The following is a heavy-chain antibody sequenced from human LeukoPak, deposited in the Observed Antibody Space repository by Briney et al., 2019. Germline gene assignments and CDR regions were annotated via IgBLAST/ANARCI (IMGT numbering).Heavy chain of an antibody. D-gene: IGHD2-8*01. CDR2: IYYSGDT. V-gene: IGHV4-39*02. J-gene: IGHJ5*02. CDR1: GDSISSRTHY. CDR3: ARSIGMLYTVGGFDP. Sequence: SETLSLTCTVSGDSISSRTHYWGWIRQSPGKGLEWIASIYYSGDTYYNPSLKSRVTISVDTAKNHFSLKLTSVTASDTAVYYCARSIGMLYTVGGFDPWGQGALVTVSS.